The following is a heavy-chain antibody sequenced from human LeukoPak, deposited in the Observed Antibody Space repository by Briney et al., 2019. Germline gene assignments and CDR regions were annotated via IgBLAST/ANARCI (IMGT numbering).Heavy chain of an antibody. CDR1: GYTFTSYD. D-gene: IGHD5-24*01. J-gene: IGHJ4*02. Sequence: VASVKVSCKASGYTFTSYDINWVRQATGQGLEWMGWMNPNSGNTGYAQKFQGRVTMTRNTSISTAYMELSSLRSEDTAVYYCARGVRDGYSLRFDYWGQGTLVTVSS. CDR2: MNPNSGNT. V-gene: IGHV1-8*01. CDR3: ARGVRDGYSLRFDY.